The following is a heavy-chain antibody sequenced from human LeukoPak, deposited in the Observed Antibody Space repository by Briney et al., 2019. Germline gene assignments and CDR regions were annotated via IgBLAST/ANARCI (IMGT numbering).Heavy chain of an antibody. CDR3: LRGDRRDY. CDR2: IDSSGGYM. CDR1: GFTFSSYE. Sequence: PGGSLRLSCAASGFTFSSYEMNWARQAPGKGLEWVSSIDSSGGYMFYADSVKGRFIISRDNAKDSLYLQMNSLRVKDTAVYYCLRGDRRDYWGQGTLVTVSS. J-gene: IGHJ4*02. V-gene: IGHV3-21*06.